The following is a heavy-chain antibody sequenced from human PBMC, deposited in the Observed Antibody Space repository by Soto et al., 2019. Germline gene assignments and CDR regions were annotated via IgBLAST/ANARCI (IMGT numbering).Heavy chain of an antibody. J-gene: IGHJ6*03. D-gene: IGHD3-10*01. Sequence: GGSLRLSCAASGFTFSSYGMHWVRQAPGKGLEWVAVIWYDGSNKYYADSVKGRFTISRDNSKNTLYLQMNSLRAEDTAVYYCARVDYGSGSYYYYYYYMDVWGKGTTVTVSS. CDR3: ARVDYGSGSYYYYYYYMDV. CDR2: IWYDGSNK. V-gene: IGHV3-33*01. CDR1: GFTFSSYG.